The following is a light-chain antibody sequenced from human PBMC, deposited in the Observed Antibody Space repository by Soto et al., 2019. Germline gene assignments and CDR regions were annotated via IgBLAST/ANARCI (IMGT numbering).Light chain of an antibody. V-gene: IGKV1-5*01. CDR2: DAS. CDR1: QSISSW. CDR3: QHQG. J-gene: IGKJ1*01. Sequence: DIQMTQSPSTLSASVGERVTITCRASQSISSWLAWYQQKPGKAPKLLIYDASSLESGVPSRFSGSGSGTEFTLTISSLQPDDFATYYCQHQGFGQGTKVEIK.